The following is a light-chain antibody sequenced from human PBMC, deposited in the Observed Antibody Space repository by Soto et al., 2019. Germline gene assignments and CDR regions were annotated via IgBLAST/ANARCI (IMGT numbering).Light chain of an antibody. Sequence: SSELTQPPSVSVAPGQTARITCGGNNIGSKSVHWYQLKPGQAPVLVIYDDRDRPSGIPERFSGSKSGNTATLTISRVEAGDEADYYCQVWDSSSEHIVFGGGTQLTVL. V-gene: IGLV3-21*02. CDR3: QVWDSSSEHIV. CDR2: DDR. CDR1: NIGSKS. J-gene: IGLJ2*01.